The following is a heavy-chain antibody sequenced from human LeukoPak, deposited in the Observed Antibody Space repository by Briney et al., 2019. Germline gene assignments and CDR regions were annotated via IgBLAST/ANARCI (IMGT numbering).Heavy chain of an antibody. D-gene: IGHD2-15*01. CDR3: AKKGAVVAAPFDS. Sequence: AGGSLRLSCAASGFTFSDYWMHWVRQAPGKGLEWVSDVTSSGASTDYADSVKGRFTISRDNSRNTLYLQMDSLRADDTAVYYCAKKGAVVAAPFDSWGQGSLVTVSS. CDR1: GFTFSDYW. V-gene: IGHV3-23*01. J-gene: IGHJ4*02. CDR2: VTSSGAST.